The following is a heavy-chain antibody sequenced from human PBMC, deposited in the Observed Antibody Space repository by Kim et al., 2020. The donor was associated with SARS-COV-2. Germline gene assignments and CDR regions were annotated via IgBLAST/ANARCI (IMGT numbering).Heavy chain of an antibody. D-gene: IGHD1-1*01. Sequence: ADSVKGRFTISRDNAKNSLYLQMNSLRAEDTAVYYWARAQSTGTKGSIDYWGQGTLVTVSS. CDR3: ARAQSTGTKGSIDY. J-gene: IGHJ4*02. V-gene: IGHV3-48*03.